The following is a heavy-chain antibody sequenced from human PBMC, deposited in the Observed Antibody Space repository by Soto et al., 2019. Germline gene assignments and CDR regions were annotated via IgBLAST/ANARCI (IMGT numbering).Heavy chain of an antibody. CDR1: GFTFTSSA. Sequence: GASVKVSCKASGFTFTSSAVQWVRQARGQRLEWIGWIVVGSGNTNYAQKFQERVTITRDMSTSTAYMELSSLRSEDTAVYYCAAVRDSYSSSWYNSPRNWFDPWGQGTLVTVSS. V-gene: IGHV1-58*01. J-gene: IGHJ5*02. CDR3: AAVRDSYSSSWYNSPRNWFDP. CDR2: IVVGSGNT. D-gene: IGHD6-13*01.